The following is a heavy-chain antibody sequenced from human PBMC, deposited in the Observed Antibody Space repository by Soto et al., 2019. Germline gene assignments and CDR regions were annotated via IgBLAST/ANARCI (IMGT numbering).Heavy chain of an antibody. CDR1: GFTFSSYG. D-gene: IGHD3-10*01. CDR3: AKDYFGSLYYYYYGMDV. J-gene: IGHJ6*02. Sequence: GGSLRLSCAASGFTFSSYGMHWVRQAPGKGLEWVAVISYDGSNKYYADSVKGRFTISRDNSKNTLYLQMNSLRAEDTAVYYCAKDYFGSLYYYYYGMDVWGQGTTVTVSS. V-gene: IGHV3-30*18. CDR2: ISYDGSNK.